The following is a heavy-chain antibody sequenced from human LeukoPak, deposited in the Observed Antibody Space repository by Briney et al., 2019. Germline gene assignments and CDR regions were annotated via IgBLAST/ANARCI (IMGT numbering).Heavy chain of an antibody. D-gene: IGHD2-15*01. CDR2: ISAYNGHT. V-gene: IGHV1-18*01. CDR3: ASVGYFGYCSGGRCPDAFDI. CDR1: GYTFTSYG. J-gene: IGHJ3*02. Sequence: ASVKVCCKASGYTFTSYGISWVRQAPGQGLEWMGWISAYNGHTNYAQKLQGRVTMTTDTSTSTAYMELRSLRSDDTAVYYCASVGYFGYCSGGRCPDAFDIWGQGTMVTASS.